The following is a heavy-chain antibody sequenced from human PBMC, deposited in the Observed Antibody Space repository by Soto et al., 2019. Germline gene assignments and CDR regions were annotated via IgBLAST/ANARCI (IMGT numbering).Heavy chain of an antibody. Sequence: SVKVSCKASGGTFSSYTINWVRQAPGQGLEWMGRIIPILGIANYAQKFQGRVTITADKSTSTAYMELSSLRSEDTAVYYCASHSGSYYNDYWGQGTLVTVSS. CDR2: IIPILGIA. D-gene: IGHD3-10*01. CDR3: ASHSGSYYNDY. J-gene: IGHJ4*02. CDR1: GGTFSSYT. V-gene: IGHV1-69*02.